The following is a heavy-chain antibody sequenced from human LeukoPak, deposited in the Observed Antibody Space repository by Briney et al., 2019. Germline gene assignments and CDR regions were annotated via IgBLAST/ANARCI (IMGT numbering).Heavy chain of an antibody. D-gene: IGHD6-19*01. CDR2: INWNGGST. V-gene: IGHV3-20*04. CDR3: ARVSDISVAAYFDY. J-gene: IGHJ4*02. Sequence: GGSLRLSCAASGFTFDDYGLSWVRQAPGKGLEWVSTINWNGGSTGYADSVKGRFTISRDNAKNSLYLQMNSLRAEDTALYYCARVSDISVAAYFDYWGQGTLVTV. CDR1: GFTFDDYG.